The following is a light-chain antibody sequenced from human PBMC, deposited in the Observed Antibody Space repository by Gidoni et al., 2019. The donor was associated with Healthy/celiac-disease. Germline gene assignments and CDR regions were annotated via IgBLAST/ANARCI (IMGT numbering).Light chain of an antibody. Sequence: EIVFTQSTATLSLSPGERATLSCRAGQSVSSYLAWYQQKPGQAPRLLIYDASNRATGIPARFSGSGSGTDFTLTISSLEPEDFAVYYCQQRSNWPGTFGQGTKVEIK. CDR3: QQRSNWPGT. V-gene: IGKV3-11*01. J-gene: IGKJ1*01. CDR1: QSVSSY. CDR2: DAS.